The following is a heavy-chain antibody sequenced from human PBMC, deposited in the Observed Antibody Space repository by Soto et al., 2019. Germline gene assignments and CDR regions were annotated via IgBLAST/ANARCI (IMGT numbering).Heavy chain of an antibody. V-gene: IGHV1-18*01. CDR1: GYTFINHG. CDR3: ASYNSGCCPYGMDV. Sequence: QAQLVQSGAEVKKPGASVKVSCKAPGYTFINHGISWVRQAPGQGLEWMGGIRFYNDNTNYAQKFQGRVTMTTDTSASSAPMQLRSLRSEDTAVYCCASYNSGCCPYGMDVWGQGTTVTVPS. CDR2: IRFYNDNT. D-gene: IGHD6-19*01. J-gene: IGHJ6*02.